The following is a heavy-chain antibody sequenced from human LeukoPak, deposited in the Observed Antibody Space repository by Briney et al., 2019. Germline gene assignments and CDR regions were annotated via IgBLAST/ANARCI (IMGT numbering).Heavy chain of an antibody. Sequence: SQTLSLTCAISGDSVSSNSGAWNWIRQSPSRGPEWLGRTHFSSEWYTDYALSVKSRITISPDTSKNQFSLHLISVTSEDSAVYFCSRSRQWGAWFDRWGQGTLVTASS. J-gene: IGHJ5*02. V-gene: IGHV6-1*01. CDR3: SRSRQWGAWFDR. D-gene: IGHD3-16*01. CDR1: GDSVSSNSGA. CDR2: THFSSEWYT.